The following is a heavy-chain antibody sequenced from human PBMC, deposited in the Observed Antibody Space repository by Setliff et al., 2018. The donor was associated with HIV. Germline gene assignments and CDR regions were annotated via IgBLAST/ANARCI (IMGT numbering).Heavy chain of an antibody. D-gene: IGHD2-21*01. J-gene: IGHJ3*02. CDR2: INPNSGGT. V-gene: IGHV1-2*02. Sequence: ASVKVSCKASGYTFTDYYMHWVRQAPGQGLEWMGWINPNSGGTKSAQTFQGRVTMTRDTSINTAYMDLSRLRSDDTATYYCARDKLEETAESLWGPMKNDAFDIWGPGTLVTV. CDR3: ARDKLEETAESLWGPMKNDAFDI. CDR1: GYTFTDYY.